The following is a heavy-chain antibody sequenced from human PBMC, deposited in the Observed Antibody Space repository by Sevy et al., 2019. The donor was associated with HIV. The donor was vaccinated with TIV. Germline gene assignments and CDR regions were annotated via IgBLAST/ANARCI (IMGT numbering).Heavy chain of an antibody. CDR1: GFTFSSYA. J-gene: IGHJ4*02. CDR3: ASREYSSGPFDY. V-gene: IGHV3-30-3*01. D-gene: IGHD6-19*01. Sequence: GGSQRLSCAASGFTFSSYAMHWVRQAPGKGLEWVAVISYDGSNKYYADSVKGRFTISRDNSKNTLYLQMNSLRAEDTAVYYCASREYSSGPFDYWGQGTLVTVSS. CDR2: ISYDGSNK.